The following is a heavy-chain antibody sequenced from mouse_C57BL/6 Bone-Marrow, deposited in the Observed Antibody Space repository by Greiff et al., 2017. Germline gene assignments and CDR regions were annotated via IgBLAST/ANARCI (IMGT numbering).Heavy chain of an antibody. CDR1: GYTFTSYW. V-gene: IGHV1-5*01. CDR3: TRAYDGYSASYYFDY. Sequence: VQLQQSGPVLARPGASVKMSCKTSGYTFTSYWMHWVKQRPGQGLEWIGAIYPGNSDTSYNQKFTGKAKLTAVTSASTAYMELSSLTNEDSAVYYCTRAYDGYSASYYFDYWGQGTTLTVSS. D-gene: IGHD2-3*01. CDR2: IYPGNSDT. J-gene: IGHJ2*01.